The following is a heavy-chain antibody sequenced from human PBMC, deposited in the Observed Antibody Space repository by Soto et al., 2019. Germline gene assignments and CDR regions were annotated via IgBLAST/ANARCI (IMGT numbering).Heavy chain of an antibody. CDR1: GYSISSGYY. V-gene: IGHV4-38-2*02. CDR3: QRDATTVVTIVDYYYYGMDV. CDR2: IYHSVST. Sequence: SETLSLTCAVSGYSISSGYYWGWIRQPPGKGLEWIGSIYHSVSTYYNPSLKSRVTISVDTSKNQFSLKLSSVTAADTAVYYLQRDATTVVTIVDYYYYGMDVWGQGTTVTVSS. J-gene: IGHJ6*02. D-gene: IGHD4-17*01.